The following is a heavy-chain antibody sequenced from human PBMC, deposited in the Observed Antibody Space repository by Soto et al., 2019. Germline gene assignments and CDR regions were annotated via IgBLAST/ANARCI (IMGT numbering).Heavy chain of an antibody. CDR3: ANNLRETSSWYDYFDY. J-gene: IGHJ4*02. CDR1: GFTFSTYA. Sequence: GGSLRLSCAASGFTFSTYAMSWVRQAPGKGLEWVSTISGSGGSTYYADSVKGRFTISRDNSKNTLYLQMNSLRAEDTAVYYCANNLRETSSWYDYFDYWGQGTLVTVSS. V-gene: IGHV3-23*01. D-gene: IGHD6-13*01. CDR2: ISGSGGST.